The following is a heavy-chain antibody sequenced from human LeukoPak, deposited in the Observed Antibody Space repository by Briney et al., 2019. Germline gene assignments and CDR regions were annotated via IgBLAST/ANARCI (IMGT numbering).Heavy chain of an antibody. Sequence: GGSLRLSCAASGFTFASYGMSWVRQAPGKGLEWVSFMTINGGRTSYADSVEGRFTISRDNPRNTLCMQMDSLRDEDTAVYYCAIMHGYYDGTGYWVQWGQGTLVTVSS. D-gene: IGHD3-22*01. V-gene: IGHV3-23*01. CDR3: AIMHGYYDGTGYWVQ. CDR2: MTINGGRT. CDR1: GFTFASYG. J-gene: IGHJ1*01.